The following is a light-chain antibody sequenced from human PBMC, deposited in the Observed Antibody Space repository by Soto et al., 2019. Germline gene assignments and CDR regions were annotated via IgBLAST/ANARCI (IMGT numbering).Light chain of an antibody. CDR1: SSDVGGYDY. CDR2: EVT. J-gene: IGLJ1*01. V-gene: IGLV2-14*01. CDR3: SSHTGGSTRV. Sequence: QYALTQPASVSGSPGQSIAISCTGTSSDVGGYDYVSWYQQQPDKAPKLMIYEVTKRPSGVSNRFSGSKSGNTASLTISGLLAEDEADYYCSSHTGGSTRVFGTGTKLTVL.